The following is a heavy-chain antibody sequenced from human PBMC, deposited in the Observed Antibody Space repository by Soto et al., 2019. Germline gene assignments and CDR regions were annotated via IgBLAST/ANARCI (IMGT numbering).Heavy chain of an antibody. CDR1: GYTFTSYG. Sequence: ASVKVSCKASGYTFTSYGISWVRQAPGQGLEWMGWISAYNGNTNYAQKLQGRVTITTDTSTSTAYMELRSLRSDDTAVYYCARVAGIAVRTDWYFDLWGRGTLVTVSS. D-gene: IGHD6-19*01. J-gene: IGHJ2*01. V-gene: IGHV1-18*01. CDR3: ARVAGIAVRTDWYFDL. CDR2: ISAYNGNT.